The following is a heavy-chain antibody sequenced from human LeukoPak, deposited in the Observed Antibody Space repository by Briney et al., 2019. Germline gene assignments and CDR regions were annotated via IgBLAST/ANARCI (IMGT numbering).Heavy chain of an antibody. CDR3: AREPRGGGGFDY. Sequence: PSQTLSLTCAVSGGSISSGGYSWSWIRQPPGKGLEWIGYIYHSGSTYYNPSLKSRVTISADRSKNQFSLKLSSVTAADTVVYYCAREPRGGGGFDYWGQGTLVTVSS. V-gene: IGHV4-30-2*01. D-gene: IGHD3-16*01. J-gene: IGHJ4*02. CDR1: GGSISSGGYS. CDR2: IYHSGST.